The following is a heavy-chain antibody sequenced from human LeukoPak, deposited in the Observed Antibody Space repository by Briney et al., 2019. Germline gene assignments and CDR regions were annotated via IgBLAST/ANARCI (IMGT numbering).Heavy chain of an antibody. CDR2: ISGSGGST. CDR3: ANFYSSGWYYFDY. V-gene: IGHV3-23*01. CDR1: GFTFSSYA. Sequence: GGSLRLSCAASGFTFSSYAMSWVRQAPGKGPEWVSAISGSGGSTYYADSVKGRFTISRDNSKNTLYLQMNSLRAEDTAVYYCANFYSSGWYYFDYWGQGTLVTVSS. D-gene: IGHD6-19*01. J-gene: IGHJ4*02.